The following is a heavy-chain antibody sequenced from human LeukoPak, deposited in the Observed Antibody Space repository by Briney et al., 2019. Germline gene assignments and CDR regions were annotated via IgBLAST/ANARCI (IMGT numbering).Heavy chain of an antibody. J-gene: IGHJ4*02. CDR2: IWFDGSNK. Sequence: GGSLRLSCAASGFPFDTYGMHWVRQAPGKGLEWVSVIWFDGSNKHYADSVKGRFTISRDNSKNMLFLQMSSLRVEDTGVYFCARASGSYDYWGQGTLVTVSS. CDR1: GFPFDTYG. CDR3: ARASGSYDY. V-gene: IGHV3-33*01. D-gene: IGHD1-26*01.